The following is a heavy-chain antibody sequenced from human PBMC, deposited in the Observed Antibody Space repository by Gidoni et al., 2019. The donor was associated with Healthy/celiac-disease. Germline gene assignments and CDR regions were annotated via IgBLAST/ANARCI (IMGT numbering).Heavy chain of an antibody. CDR2: ISGSGGST. J-gene: IGHJ3*02. CDR3: PKVKASSGSYDFDAFDI. Sequence: EVQLVESGGGLVQPGGSLRLSCAASGFTFSSYAMSWVRQAPGKGLEWVSAISGSGGSTYYADSVKGRFTISRDNAKNTLYLQMNSLRAEDTAVYYCPKVKASSGSYDFDAFDIWGQGTMVTVSS. D-gene: IGHD3-22*01. V-gene: IGHV3-23*04. CDR1: GFTFSSYA.